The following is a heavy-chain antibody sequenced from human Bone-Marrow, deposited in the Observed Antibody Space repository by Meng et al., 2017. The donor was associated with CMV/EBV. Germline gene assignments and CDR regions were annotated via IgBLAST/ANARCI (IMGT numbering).Heavy chain of an antibody. CDR3: ARARVVVPAAHYFDY. D-gene: IGHD2-2*01. J-gene: IGHJ4*02. V-gene: IGHV3-21*01. CDR2: ISSSSSYI. CDR1: GSTFSSYS. Sequence: GGSLRLSCAASGSTFSSYSMNWVRQAPGKGLEWVSSISSSSSYIYYADSVKGRFTISRDNAKNSLYLQMNSLSAEDTAVYYCARARVVVPAAHYFDYWGQGTLVTVSS.